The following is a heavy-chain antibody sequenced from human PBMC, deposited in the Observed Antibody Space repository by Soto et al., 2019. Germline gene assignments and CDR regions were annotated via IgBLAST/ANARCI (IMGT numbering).Heavy chain of an antibody. Sequence: ASVKVSCKASGYTFTGYYMHWVRQAPGQGLEWMGWINPNSGGTNYAQKFQGWVTMTRDTSIGTAYMELSRLRSDDTAVYYCARDSRYYGSGSYYAYYFDYWGQGTLVTVSS. CDR1: GYTFTGYY. CDR3: ARDSRYYGSGSYYAYYFDY. J-gene: IGHJ4*02. D-gene: IGHD3-10*01. CDR2: INPNSGGT. V-gene: IGHV1-2*04.